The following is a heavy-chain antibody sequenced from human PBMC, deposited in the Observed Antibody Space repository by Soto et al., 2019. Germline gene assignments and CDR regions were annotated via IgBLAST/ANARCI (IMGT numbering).Heavy chain of an antibody. Sequence: PGESLKISCEAARFSFSRCGMHWVRQAPGKGVEWVAAXXHXXSXXXXXHXXXGRFAISRDNSKNTLYLQMSSLRAEDTAVYYCARDPADILTGYPDYWGQGTLVTAS. CDR2: XXHXXSXX. CDR1: RFSFSRCG. D-gene: IGHD3-9*01. CDR3: ARDPADILTGYPDY. J-gene: IGHJ4*02. V-gene: IGHV3-33*01.